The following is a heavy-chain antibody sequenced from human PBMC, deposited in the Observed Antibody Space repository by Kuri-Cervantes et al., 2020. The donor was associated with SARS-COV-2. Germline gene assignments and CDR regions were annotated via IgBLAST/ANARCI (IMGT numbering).Heavy chain of an antibody. D-gene: IGHD3-22*01. J-gene: IGHJ4*02. CDR2: IKSKTDGGTT. CDR3: TTDSYYYDSSGYYSKLYDFDY. V-gene: IGHV3-15*01. Sequence: GGSLRLSCAASGFTVSSNEMSWVRQAPGKGLEWVGRIKSKTDGGTTDYAAPVKGRFTISRDDSKNTLYLQMNSLKTEDTAVYYCTTDSYYYDSSGYYSKLYDFDYWGQGTLVTVSS. CDR1: GFTVSSNE.